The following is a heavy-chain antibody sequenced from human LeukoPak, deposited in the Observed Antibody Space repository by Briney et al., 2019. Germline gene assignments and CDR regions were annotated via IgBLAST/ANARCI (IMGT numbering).Heavy chain of an antibody. V-gene: IGHV3-7*05. CDR3: ARNDAGAFYGDSSGY. CDR2: IKQDGSEK. Sequence: GGSLRLSCAASGFXFSSYWMSWVRQAPGKGLERVANIKQDGSEKYYVDSVKGRFTISRDNAKNSLYLQMNSLRAVDTAVYYCARNDAGAFYGDSSGYWGQGTLVTVSS. CDR1: GFXFSSYW. D-gene: IGHD4-17*01. J-gene: IGHJ4*02.